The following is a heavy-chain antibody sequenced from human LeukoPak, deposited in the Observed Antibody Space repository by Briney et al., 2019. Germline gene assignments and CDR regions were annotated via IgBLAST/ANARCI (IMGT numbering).Heavy chain of an antibody. J-gene: IGHJ1*01. CDR1: GFTFDDYA. CDR2: ISWNSGSI. D-gene: IGHD5-18*01. Sequence: PGRSLRLSCAASGFTFDDYAMHWVRQAPGKGLEWVSGISWNSGSIGYADSVKGRFTISRDNAKNSLYLQMNSLRAEDTALYYCAXXXXKEDYSYGSEYFQHWGQGTLVTVSS. V-gene: IGHV3-9*01. CDR3: AXXXXKEDYSYGSEYFQH.